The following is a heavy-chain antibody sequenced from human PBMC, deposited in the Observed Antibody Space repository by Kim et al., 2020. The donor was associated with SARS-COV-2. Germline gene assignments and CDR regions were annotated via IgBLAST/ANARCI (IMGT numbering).Heavy chain of an antibody. CDR3: ASLDY. V-gene: IGHV1-18*01. Sequence: SAYNGNTNYAQKLQGRVTMTTDTSTSIAYMELRSLRSDDTAVYYCASLDYWGQGTLVTVSS. J-gene: IGHJ4*02. CDR2: SAYNGNT.